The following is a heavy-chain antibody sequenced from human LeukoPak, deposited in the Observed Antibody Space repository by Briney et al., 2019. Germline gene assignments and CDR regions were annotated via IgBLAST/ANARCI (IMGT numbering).Heavy chain of an antibody. Sequence: ASVKVSCKASGYPLTNYYINWVRQAPGKGLEWMACLNPGSGDTGYAQKFQGRLTMSSNISMNTASMELRSLTSEDTAVYFCARSRRGYYMDVWGTGTPVTVSS. CDR1: GYPLTNYY. CDR2: LNPGSGDT. CDR3: ARSRRGYYMDV. V-gene: IGHV1-8*01. J-gene: IGHJ6*03.